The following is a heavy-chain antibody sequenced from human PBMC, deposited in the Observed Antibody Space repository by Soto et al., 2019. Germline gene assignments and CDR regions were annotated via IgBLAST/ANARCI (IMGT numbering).Heavy chain of an antibody. CDR1: GFTFSSYS. J-gene: IGHJ3*02. CDR3: ARGGPELRFLEWLTTDAFDI. CDR2: ISSSSSYI. D-gene: IGHD3-3*01. Sequence: EVQLVESGGGLVKPGGSLRLSCAASGFTFSSYSMNWVRQAPGKGLEWVSSISSSSSYIYYADSVKGRFTISRDNAKNSLYLQMNSLRAEDTAVYYCARGGPELRFLEWLTTDAFDIWGQGTMVTVSS. V-gene: IGHV3-21*01.